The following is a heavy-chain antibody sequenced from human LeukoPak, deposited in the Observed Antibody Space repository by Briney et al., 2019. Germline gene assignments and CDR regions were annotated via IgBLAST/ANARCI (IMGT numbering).Heavy chain of an antibody. V-gene: IGHV1-18*01. CDR2: ISAYNGNT. CDR1: GYTFTSYG. D-gene: IGHD3-22*01. J-gene: IGHJ6*02. CDR3: ASGYYDSSGYYYYYYGMDV. Sequence: ASVKVSCKASGYTFTSYGISWVRQAPGQGLEWMGWISAYNGNTNYAQKLQGRVTMTTDTSTSTAYMELRSLRSDDTAVYYCASGYYDSSGYYYYYYGMDVWGQGTTVTVSS.